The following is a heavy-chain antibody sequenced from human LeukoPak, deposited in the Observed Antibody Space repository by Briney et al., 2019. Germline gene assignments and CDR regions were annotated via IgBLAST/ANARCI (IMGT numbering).Heavy chain of an antibody. V-gene: IGHV1-2*04. CDR2: IEPNSGGA. D-gene: IGHD3-22*01. CDR3: AVENFYDRSGYSKAFDY. J-gene: IGHJ4*02. CDR1: GYTFTVKF. Sequence: ASVKVSCKTSGYTFTVKFLHWLRQAPGQGLEWMAGIEPNSGGAAYGQNFRGWVTVTRDTSVSTAYMELSRLRSDDTAVYYCAVENFYDRSGYSKAFDYWGQGTLVTVSS.